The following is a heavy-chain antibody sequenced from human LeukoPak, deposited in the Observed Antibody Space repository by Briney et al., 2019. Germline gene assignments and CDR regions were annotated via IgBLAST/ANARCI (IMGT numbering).Heavy chain of an antibody. Sequence: GGSLRLSCAASGFTFSSYGMHWVRQAPGKGLEWVAFIRYDGSNKYYADSVKGRFTISRDNSKNMLYLQMNSLRAEDTAVYYCASTEWDAWGFDYWGQGTLVTVSS. D-gene: IGHD1-26*01. CDR3: ASTEWDAWGFDY. V-gene: IGHV3-30*02. CDR2: IRYDGSNK. J-gene: IGHJ4*02. CDR1: GFTFSSYG.